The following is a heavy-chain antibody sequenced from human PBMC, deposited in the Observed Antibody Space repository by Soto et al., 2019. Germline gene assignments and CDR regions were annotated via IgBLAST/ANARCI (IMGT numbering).Heavy chain of an antibody. CDR3: ARGWGYQLLLRNYYYYMDV. Sequence: QVQLQQWGAGLLKPSETLSLTCAVYGGSFSGYYWSWIRQPPGKGLEWMGEINHSGSTNYNPSLKSRVTISVDTSKNQFSLKLSAVTAADTAVYYCARGWGYQLLLRNYYYYMDVWGKGTTVTVSS. J-gene: IGHJ6*03. D-gene: IGHD2-2*01. CDR1: GGSFSGYY. CDR2: INHSGST. V-gene: IGHV4-34*01.